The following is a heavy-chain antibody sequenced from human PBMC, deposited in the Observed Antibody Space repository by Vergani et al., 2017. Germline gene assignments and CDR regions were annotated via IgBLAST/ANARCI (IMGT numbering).Heavy chain of an antibody. D-gene: IGHD3-10*01. CDR3: ARDLFQVMVRGVPNWFDP. V-gene: IGHV4-61*02. CDR1: GGSISSGSYY. J-gene: IGHJ5*02. CDR2: IYTSGST. Sequence: QVQLQESGPGLVKPSQTLSLTCTVSGGSISSGSYYWSWIRQPAGKGLEWIGRIYTSGSTNYNPSLKSRVTMSVDTSKNQFSLKLSSVTAADTAVYYCARDLFQVMVRGVPNWFDPWGQGTLVTVSS.